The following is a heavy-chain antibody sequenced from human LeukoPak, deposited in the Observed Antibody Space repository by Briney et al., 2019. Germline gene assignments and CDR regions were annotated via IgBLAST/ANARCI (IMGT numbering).Heavy chain of an antibody. D-gene: IGHD1-1*01. Sequence: PGGSLRLSCAASGFTFSSYSMNWVRQAPGKGLEWVSSISSSSSYIYYADSVKGRFTISRDNAKNSLYLQMNSLRAEDTAVYYCARDTTGRISNDAFDIWGQGTMVTVSS. CDR2: ISSSSSYI. V-gene: IGHV3-21*01. J-gene: IGHJ3*02. CDR1: GFTFSSYS. CDR3: ARDTTGRISNDAFDI.